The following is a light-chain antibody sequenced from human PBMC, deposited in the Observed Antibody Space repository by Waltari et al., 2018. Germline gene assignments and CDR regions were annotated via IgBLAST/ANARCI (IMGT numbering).Light chain of an antibody. J-gene: IGLJ1*01. CDR3: SSYTTSSLYV. V-gene: IGLV2-14*01. Sequence: QSALTQPASVSGSPGQSITISCTGTSNDMGAYTYISWYQKHPGKAPKLMIYDVTKRPSGVSNRFSGSKSGNTASLTISGLQPEDEADYYCSSYTTSSLYVFGTGTEVTVL. CDR2: DVT. CDR1: SNDMGAYTY.